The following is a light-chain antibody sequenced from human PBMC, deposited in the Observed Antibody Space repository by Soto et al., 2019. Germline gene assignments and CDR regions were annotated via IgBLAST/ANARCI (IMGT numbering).Light chain of an antibody. CDR3: RQSYSTLT. V-gene: IGKV1-39*01. CDR1: QRISTY. Sequence: DIQMTQSPSSLSASVGDRVTITCRASQRISTYLSWYQQKRGKAPKLLIYAASSLQSGVPSRFSGSGSGTEFTLTISSLQPEDFATYYCRQSYSTLTFGHGTRLEIK. CDR2: AAS. J-gene: IGKJ5*01.